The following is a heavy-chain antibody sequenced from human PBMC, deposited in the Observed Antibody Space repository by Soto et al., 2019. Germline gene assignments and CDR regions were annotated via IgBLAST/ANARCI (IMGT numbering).Heavy chain of an antibody. D-gene: IGHD1-1*01. CDR1: GLIFSDVW. V-gene: IGHV3-15*01. CDR2: IKAKPDDGTI. J-gene: IGHJ4*02. CDR3: TTSNLGVDF. Sequence: GGSLRLSCAASGLIFSDVWMTWVRQAPGKGLEWVGRIKAKPDDGTIDYAAPVRGRFTISRDDSKNTLYLQMTSLTPDDTGVYYCTTSNLGVDFWGPGTLVTVSS.